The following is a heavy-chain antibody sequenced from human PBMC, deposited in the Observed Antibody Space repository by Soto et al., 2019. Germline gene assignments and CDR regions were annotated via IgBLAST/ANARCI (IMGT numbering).Heavy chain of an antibody. J-gene: IGHJ3*01. CDR2: VDPEGSGT. Sequence: EVQLVQSGAEVKKPGATMKISCKASGYTFSDYFMHWIQQAPGKGLEWMGHVDPEGSGTIYCEKSQGRLTLSADTSTHTAYMELSNLGSEDTAVYYCAFATSGNYGGFDFWGQGTLVTVSS. CDR3: AFATSGNYGGFDF. CDR1: GYTFSDYF. V-gene: IGHV1-69-2*01. D-gene: IGHD4-17*01.